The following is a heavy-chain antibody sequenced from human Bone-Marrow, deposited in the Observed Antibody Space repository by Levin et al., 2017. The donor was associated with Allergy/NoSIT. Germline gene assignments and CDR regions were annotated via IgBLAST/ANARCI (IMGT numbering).Heavy chain of an antibody. CDR2: IYSDGST. CDR1: DFTVSSND. V-gene: IGHV3-66*04. J-gene: IGHJ3*02. Sequence: GESLKISCAASDFTVSSNDMTWVRQAPGKGLEWVSLIYSDGSTYYADSVKGRFTISRDNSKNTLYLQMRSLRAEDTAVYYCSRLGYKDAFDIWGQGTMVTVSS. D-gene: IGHD1-14*01. CDR3: SRLGYKDAFDI.